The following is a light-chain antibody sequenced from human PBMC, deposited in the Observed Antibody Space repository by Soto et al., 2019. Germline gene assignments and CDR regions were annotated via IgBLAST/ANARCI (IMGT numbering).Light chain of an antibody. V-gene: IGKV1-9*01. J-gene: IGKJ4*01. CDR1: QGINSY. CDR2: AAS. CDR3: QQLNSYPLT. Sequence: DIQLTQSPSFLSASVGDTVTVTCRASQGINSYLALYQQRPGKAPKLLIYAASTLESGVPARFSGSGSGTEFTLTISSLQPEDFATYYCQQLNSYPLTFGGVTKVEIK.